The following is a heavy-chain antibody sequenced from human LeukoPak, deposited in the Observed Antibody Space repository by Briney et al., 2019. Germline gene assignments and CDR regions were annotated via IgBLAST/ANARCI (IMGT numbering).Heavy chain of an antibody. Sequence: GGSLRLSCAASGFIFSSYSMSWVRQAPGKGLEWVSVITGSGGNTYYADSVKGRFTISKDNSKNTVYLQMSSLRVDDTAVYYCAKAASSSWPFYYYGMDVWGQGTTVTVSS. CDR1: GFIFSSYS. CDR2: ITGSGGNT. CDR3: AKAASSSWPFYYYGMDV. V-gene: IGHV3-23*01. J-gene: IGHJ6*02. D-gene: IGHD6-13*01.